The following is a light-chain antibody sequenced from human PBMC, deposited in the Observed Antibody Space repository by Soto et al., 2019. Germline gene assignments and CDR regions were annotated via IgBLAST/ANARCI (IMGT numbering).Light chain of an antibody. CDR2: RAS. Sequence: DIQMTQSPSTLSASVGDRVTITCRASQNIGAWLAWYQQKPGQGPKLLIYRASNLESGVTSRFSGSGSGTQLTLAISGLQPDDFATYYCQQYNSYSHVYTFGQGTKVDIK. V-gene: IGKV1-5*03. CDR1: QNIGAW. CDR3: QQYNSYSHVYT. J-gene: IGKJ2*01.